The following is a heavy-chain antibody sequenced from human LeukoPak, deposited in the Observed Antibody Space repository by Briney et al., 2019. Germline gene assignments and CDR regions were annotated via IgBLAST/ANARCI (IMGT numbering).Heavy chain of an antibody. CDR1: GDSISSYY. CDR3: ARILRYPFYMDI. CDR2: IYTRGTT. D-gene: IGHD3-9*01. J-gene: IGHJ6*03. Sequence: SETLSLTCTVSGDSISSYYWSWIRQPPGKGLEWIGYIYTRGTTNYNPSLRSRVTISVDTSENQFSLKLSSVTAADTAVYYCARILRYPFYMDIWGKGTTVTVSS. V-gene: IGHV4-4*09.